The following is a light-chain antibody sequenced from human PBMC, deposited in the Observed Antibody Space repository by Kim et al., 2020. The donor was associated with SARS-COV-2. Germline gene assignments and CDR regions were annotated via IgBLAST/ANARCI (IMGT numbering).Light chain of an antibody. V-gene: IGLV2-11*01. CDR3: CSYGGSYTYV. Sequence: RSYSESSRDGDCHSIGARYPQIPGTCPNPRINEVIKWPSGVPDRFSGSKTGNTASLTISGLQAEDEDDYYCCSYGGSYTYVFGTGTKVTLL. CDR2: EVI. J-gene: IGLJ1*01. CDR1: SRDGDCHSI.